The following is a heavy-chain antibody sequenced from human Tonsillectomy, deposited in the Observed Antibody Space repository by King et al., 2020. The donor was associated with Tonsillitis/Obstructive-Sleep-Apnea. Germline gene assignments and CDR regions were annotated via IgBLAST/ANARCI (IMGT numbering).Heavy chain of an antibody. V-gene: IGHV3-23*04. J-gene: IGHJ4*02. Sequence: VQLVESGGGLVQPGGSLRLSCAASGFTFSSYAMTWVRQAPGKGLEWVLAISGSGGSTYYADSVKGRFTISRDNSKNTLYLQMNSLRAEDTAVYYCAKEGYCSSTSCWYYFDYWGQGTLVTVSS. CDR2: ISGSGGST. CDR1: GFTFSSYA. CDR3: AKEGYCSSTSCWYYFDY. D-gene: IGHD2-2*01.